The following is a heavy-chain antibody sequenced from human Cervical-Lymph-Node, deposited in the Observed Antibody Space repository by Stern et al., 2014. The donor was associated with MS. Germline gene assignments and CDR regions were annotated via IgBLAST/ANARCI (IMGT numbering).Heavy chain of an antibody. CDR1: GGTFSDHG. V-gene: IGHV1-69*01. CDR2: IIPMFDTE. Sequence: VQLVQSGAEVKRPGSSVKVSCKASGGTFSDHGVTWLRQAPGQGLEWVGGIIPMFDTEETAQHCKGRLTISADEATSTAYMELSTLTSEDTAVYYCAVGPPYGTATACYAGWLDPWGQGTLVTVSS. CDR3: AVGPPYGTATACYAGWLDP. D-gene: IGHD2-2*01. J-gene: IGHJ5*02.